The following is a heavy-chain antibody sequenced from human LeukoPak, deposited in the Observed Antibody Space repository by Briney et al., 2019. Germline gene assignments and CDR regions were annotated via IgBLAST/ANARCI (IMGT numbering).Heavy chain of an antibody. CDR2: INSDGSST. D-gene: IGHD3-10*01. CDR1: GFAFRNYW. V-gene: IGHV3-74*03. CDR3: ARDQGGGRYYGEDY. J-gene: IGHJ4*02. Sequence: GGSPRLSCAASGFAFRNYWMHWVRQAPGKGLVWVSRINSDGSSTKYADSVKGRFTISRDNTKNTLYLQMNSLRAEDTAVYYCARDQGGGRYYGEDYWGQGTLVTVSS.